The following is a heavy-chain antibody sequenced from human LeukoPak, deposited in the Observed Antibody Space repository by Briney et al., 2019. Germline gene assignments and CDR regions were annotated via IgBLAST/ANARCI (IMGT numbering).Heavy chain of an antibody. CDR2: ISSSSYI. J-gene: IGHJ4*02. Sequence: GGSLRLSCAASGFTFSSYSMNWVRQAPGKGLEWVSSISSSSYIYYADSVKGRFTISRDNAKNSLYLQMNSLRAEDTAVYYCARDGQWLMPFFDYWGQGTLVTVSS. CDR1: GFTFSSYS. CDR3: ARDGQWLMPFFDY. V-gene: IGHV3-21*01. D-gene: IGHD6-19*01.